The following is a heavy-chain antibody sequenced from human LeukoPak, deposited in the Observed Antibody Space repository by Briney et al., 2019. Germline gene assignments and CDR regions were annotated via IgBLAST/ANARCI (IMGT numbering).Heavy chain of an antibody. J-gene: IGHJ3*02. Sequence: SETLSLTCTVSGGSISSGSYYWSWIRQPAGKGLEWIGRIYTSGSTNYNPSLKRRVTISVDTSNNQCSLKLGSVPAADTAVYYCAREHLDSSGYYFRYDAFDIWGQGTMVTVSS. CDR3: AREHLDSSGYYFRYDAFDI. D-gene: IGHD3-22*01. CDR2: IYTSGST. CDR1: GGSISSGSYY. V-gene: IGHV4-61*02.